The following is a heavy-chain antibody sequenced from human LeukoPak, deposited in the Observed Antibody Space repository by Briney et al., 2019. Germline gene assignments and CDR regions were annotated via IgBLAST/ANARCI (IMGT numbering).Heavy chain of an antibody. V-gene: IGHV3-30-3*01. Sequence: GGSLRLSCAASGFTFSSYAMSWVRQAPGKGLEWVAVISYDGSNKYYADSVKGRFTISRDNSKNTLYLQMNSLRPEDTAVYYCARDFGQYCSSTSCYISWQSDYWGQGTLVTVSS. D-gene: IGHD2-2*02. CDR3: ARDFGQYCSSTSCYISWQSDY. CDR2: ISYDGSNK. CDR1: GFTFSSYA. J-gene: IGHJ4*02.